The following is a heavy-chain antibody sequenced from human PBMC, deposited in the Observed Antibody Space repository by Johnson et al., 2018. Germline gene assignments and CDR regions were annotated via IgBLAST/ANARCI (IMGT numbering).Heavy chain of an antibody. D-gene: IGHD3-22*01. Sequence: EVQLVETGGGLIQXGGSLRLXCAASGFIVSTNYMIWVRQAPGKGLEWVSVIYSGGSKYYADSVKGRFTISRDNSKNTRYLQMNSLRAEDTAVYYWARVEYYDRAFDIWGQGTMVTVSS. CDR3: ARVEYYDRAFDI. CDR1: GFIVSTNY. V-gene: IGHV3-53*02. J-gene: IGHJ3*02. CDR2: IYSGGSK.